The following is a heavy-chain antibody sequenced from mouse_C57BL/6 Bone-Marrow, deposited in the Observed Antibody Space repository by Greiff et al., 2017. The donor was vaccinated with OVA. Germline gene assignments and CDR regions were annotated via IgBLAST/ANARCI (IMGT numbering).Heavy chain of an antibody. CDR3: ARAPYSNNTKGYYFDY. D-gene: IGHD2-5*01. CDR2: INPSSGYT. V-gene: IGHV1-4*01. Sequence: QVQLQQSGAELARPGASVTMSCKASGYTFTSYTMHWVKQRPGQGLEWIGYINPSSGYTKYNQKFKDKATLTADKSSSTAYMQLSSLTSEDSAVYYCARAPYSNNTKGYYFDYWGQGTTLTVSS. J-gene: IGHJ2*01. CDR1: GYTFTSYT.